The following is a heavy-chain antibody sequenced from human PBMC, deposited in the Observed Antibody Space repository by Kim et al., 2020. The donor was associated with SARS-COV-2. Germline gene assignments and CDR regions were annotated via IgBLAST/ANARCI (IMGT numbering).Heavy chain of an antibody. CDR1: GYSLTELS. CDR2: FDREDGET. CDR3: GTHPGWVVGASPVAL. V-gene: IGHV1-24*01. J-gene: IGHJ4*02. Sequence: ASVKVSCKVSGYSLTELSMHWVRQAPGKGLEWMGSFDREDGETINAQKFQGRVTMTEDTSTETAYMELSSLRSEDTAVYYCGTHPGWVVGASPVALWGLGTLVTVSS. D-gene: IGHD1-26*01.